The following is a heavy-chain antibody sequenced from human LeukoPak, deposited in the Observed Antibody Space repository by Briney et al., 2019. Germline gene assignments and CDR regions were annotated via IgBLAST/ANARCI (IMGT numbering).Heavy chain of an antibody. D-gene: IGHD3-22*01. CDR2: ISGSGGST. CDR3: AKYSVVTPFDY. J-gene: IGHJ4*02. CDR1: GFTFSDYY. V-gene: IGHV3-23*01. Sequence: GGSLRLSCAASGFTFSDYYMSWIRQAPGKGLEWVSAISGSGGSTYYADSVKGRFTISRDNSKNTLYLQMNSLRAEDTAVYYCAKYSVVTPFDYWGQGTLVTVSS.